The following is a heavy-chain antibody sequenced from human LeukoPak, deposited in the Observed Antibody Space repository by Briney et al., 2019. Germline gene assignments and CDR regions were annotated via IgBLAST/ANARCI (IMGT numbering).Heavy chain of an antibody. V-gene: IGHV3-30-3*01. D-gene: IGHD2-15*01. Sequence: GGSLRLSCAVSGFTFSSYAMHWVRQAPGKGLEWVAVISYDGSNKYYADSVKGRFTISRDNSKNTLYLQMNSLRAEDTAVYYCARELIGYCSGGSCSRPGYWGQGTLVTVSS. CDR3: ARELIGYCSGGSCSRPGY. J-gene: IGHJ4*02. CDR2: ISYDGSNK. CDR1: GFTFSSYA.